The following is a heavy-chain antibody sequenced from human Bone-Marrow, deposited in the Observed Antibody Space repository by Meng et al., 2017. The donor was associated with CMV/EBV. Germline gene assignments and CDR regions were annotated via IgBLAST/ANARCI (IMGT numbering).Heavy chain of an antibody. CDR2: IIPILGIA. CDR1: GGTFSSYT. CDR3: ARDSRYCSSTSCYMDLDY. V-gene: IGHV1-69*04. D-gene: IGHD2-2*02. J-gene: IGHJ4*02. Sequence: SVKVSCKASGGTFSSYTISWVRQAPGQGLEWMGRIIPILGIANYAQKFQGRVTITADKSTSTAYMELSSLRSEDTAVYYCARDSRYCSSTSCYMDLDYWGQGTLVTVSS.